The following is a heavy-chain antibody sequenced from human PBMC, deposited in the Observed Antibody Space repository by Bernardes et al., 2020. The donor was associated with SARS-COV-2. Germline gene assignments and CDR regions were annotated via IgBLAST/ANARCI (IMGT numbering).Heavy chain of an antibody. V-gene: IGHV3-73*01. D-gene: IGHD3-10*01. J-gene: IGHJ3*01. CDR2: IKPKANNYAT. Sequence: GWSLRLSCAGSGFSFAGSPIHWVRQASGKGLEWVGRIKPKANNYATEYATSVRGRCLITRDDSKTTAFLQMNGLTADDTGVYYCARALGLARGIDDAFDLWGRGTMVTVSS. CDR3: ARALGLARGIDDAFDL. CDR1: GFSFAGSP.